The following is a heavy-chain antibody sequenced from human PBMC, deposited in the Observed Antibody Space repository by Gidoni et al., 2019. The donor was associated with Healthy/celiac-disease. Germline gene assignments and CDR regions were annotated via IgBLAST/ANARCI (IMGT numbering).Heavy chain of an antibody. J-gene: IGHJ6*03. CDR1: GGSLSSYY. V-gene: IGHV4-59*01. D-gene: IGHD3-3*01. CDR3: ARDFPNYDFWSGDYYMDV. Sequence: QVQLQESGPGLVKPSETLSLTCTVSGGSLSSYYWSWIRQPPGKGLEWIGYIYYSGSTNYNPSLKSRVTISVDTSKNQFSLKLSSVTAADTAVYYCARDFPNYDFWSGDYYMDVWGKGTTVTVSS. CDR2: IYYSGST.